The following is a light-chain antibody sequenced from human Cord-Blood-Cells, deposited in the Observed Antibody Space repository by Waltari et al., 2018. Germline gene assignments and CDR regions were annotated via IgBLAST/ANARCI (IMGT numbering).Light chain of an antibody. CDR3: AAWDDRLSGYV. CDR1: SSHIGRND. CDR2: RKN. J-gene: IGLJ1*01. Sequence: QSVPPPPPSSSASSGQRVTIPCSGRSSHIGRNDVSRDQQLPGTAPKLLHYRKNQRPSGVPGRFSRSKSGTSCSRAISGLRSEDEADYYCAAWDDRLSGYVFGTGTKVTVL. V-gene: IGLV1-47*01.